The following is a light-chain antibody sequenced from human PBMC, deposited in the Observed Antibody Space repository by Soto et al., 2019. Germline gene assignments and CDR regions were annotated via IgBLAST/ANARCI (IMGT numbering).Light chain of an antibody. CDR1: QSISSSF. Sequence: SVLTQSPGILSLSPGERASLSCGASQSISSSFLAWYQQTPGPAPRLLIYGASSRATGIPDRFSGTGSETDIALTISRLEHEDFAVYYCQQYDNSPITFGQGTRLEIK. CDR2: GAS. CDR3: QQYDNSPIT. J-gene: IGKJ5*01. V-gene: IGKV3-20*01.